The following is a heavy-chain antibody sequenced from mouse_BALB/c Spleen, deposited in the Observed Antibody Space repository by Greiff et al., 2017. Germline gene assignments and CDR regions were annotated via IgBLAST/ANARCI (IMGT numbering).Heavy chain of an antibody. Sequence: EVQLVESGGGLVQPGGSRKLSCAASGFTFSDYGMAWVRQAPGKGPEWVAFISNLAYSIYYADTVTGRFTISRENAKNTLYLEMSSLRSEDTAMYYCARDELTGSNWYFDVWGAGTTVTVSS. J-gene: IGHJ1*01. CDR2: ISNLAYSI. CDR3: ARDELTGSNWYFDV. CDR1: GFTFSDYG. V-gene: IGHV5-15*02. D-gene: IGHD4-1*01.